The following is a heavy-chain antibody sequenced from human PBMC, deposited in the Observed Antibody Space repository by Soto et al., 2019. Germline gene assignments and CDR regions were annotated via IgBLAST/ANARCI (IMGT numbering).Heavy chain of an antibody. J-gene: IGHJ5*02. CDR3: ARGDTLYNWFDP. V-gene: IGHV3-11*01. CDR1: GFTFSDYY. Sequence: GSLRLSCAASGFTFSDYYMNWIRQAPGKGLEWVSYISSSGSTIYYADSVKGRFTISRDNAKNPLYLQMNSLRAEDTAVYYCARGDTLYNWFDPWGQGTLVTVSS. CDR2: ISSSGSTI. D-gene: IGHD5-18*01.